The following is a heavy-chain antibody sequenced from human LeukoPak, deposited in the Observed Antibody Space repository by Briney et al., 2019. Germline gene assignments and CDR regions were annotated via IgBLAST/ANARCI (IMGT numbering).Heavy chain of an antibody. V-gene: IGHV1-18*01. CDR2: ISAYNGNT. D-gene: IGHD3-22*01. CDR3: ARDYYDSSGYYYFDY. J-gene: IGHJ4*02. Sequence: ASVKVSRKSSGYSFTSYGISWVRQAPGQELGWVGWISAYNGNTNYAQKLQGRVTLTTDTSTSTAYMELRSLRSNDTAVYYCARDYYDSSGYYYFDYWGQGTLVTVSS. CDR1: GYSFTSYG.